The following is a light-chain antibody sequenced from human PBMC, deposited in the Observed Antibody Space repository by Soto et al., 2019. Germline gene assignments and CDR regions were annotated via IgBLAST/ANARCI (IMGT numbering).Light chain of an antibody. CDR1: QSLSSSF. CDR3: LQYASPLYP. Sequence: VLTQSPGTLSLSPGERATLSCRASQSLSSSFLAWYQNKPGLAPRLLLYGAYNRATGIPYRFSGIGSGTDFTLSISRLEPEDFAVYFCLQYASPLYPFRQGTNLESK. J-gene: IGKJ2*01. V-gene: IGKV3-20*01. CDR2: GAY.